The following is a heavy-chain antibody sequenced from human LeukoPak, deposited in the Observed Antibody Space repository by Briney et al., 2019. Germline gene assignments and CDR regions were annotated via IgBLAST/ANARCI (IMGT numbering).Heavy chain of an antibody. V-gene: IGHV3-30*04. CDR2: ISYDGRDK. Sequence: GGSLRLSCAASGFTFSSYAIHWVRQAPGKGPEWVAVISYDGRDKHHADSVKGRFTISRDNSKNTLYLQMDSLRPEDTAVYYCAKDRVRIATYFFDYWGQGTLVTVSS. CDR1: GFTFSSYA. J-gene: IGHJ4*02. CDR3: AKDRVRIATYFFDY. D-gene: IGHD2/OR15-2a*01.